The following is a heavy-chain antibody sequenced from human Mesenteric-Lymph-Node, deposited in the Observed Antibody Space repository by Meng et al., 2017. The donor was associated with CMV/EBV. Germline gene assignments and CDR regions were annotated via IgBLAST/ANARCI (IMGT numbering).Heavy chain of an antibody. Sequence: QGQLQQWGAGLLKPSETLSLTCAVYGGSFSGYYWNWIRQPPGKGLEWIGEIHHSGSTNYNPSLKSRVTISVDTSRNQFSLKVTSVTAADTAVYYCAPGVGSGSPNWFDPWGQGTLVTVSS. D-gene: IGHD3-10*01. J-gene: IGHJ5*02. CDR2: IHHSGST. V-gene: IGHV4-34*01. CDR1: GGSFSGYY. CDR3: APGVGSGSPNWFDP.